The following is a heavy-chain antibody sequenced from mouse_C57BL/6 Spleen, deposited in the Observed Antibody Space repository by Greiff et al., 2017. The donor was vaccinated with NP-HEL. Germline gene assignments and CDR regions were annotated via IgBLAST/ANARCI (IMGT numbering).Heavy chain of an antibody. CDR3: ARDYGSSYWYFDV. CDR1: GYTFTSYT. CDR2: INPSSGYT. J-gene: IGHJ1*03. V-gene: IGHV1-4*01. D-gene: IGHD1-1*01. Sequence: VQVVESGAELARPGASVKMSCKASGYTFTSYTMHWVKQRPGQGLEWIGYINPSSGYTKYNQKFKDKATLTADKSSSTAYMQLSSLTSEDSAVYYCARDYGSSYWYFDVWGTGTTVTVSS.